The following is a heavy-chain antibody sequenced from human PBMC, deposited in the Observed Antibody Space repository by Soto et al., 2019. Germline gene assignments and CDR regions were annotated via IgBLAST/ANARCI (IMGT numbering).Heavy chain of an antibody. V-gene: IGHV4-34*01. CDR2: MSHSGGT. J-gene: IGHJ3*02. D-gene: IGHD2-21*02. CDR1: GGFVSSGSYY. CDR3: ARVERGTATTVVDAFDI. Sequence: QVQLQQWGAGLLKPSETLSLTCAVYGGFVSSGSYYWSWIRQPPGKGLEWIGEMSHSGGTHFNPSLKGRVTISVDTSKNQFSLKMSPVTAADTALYYCARVERGTATTVVDAFDIWGPGTMVTVSS.